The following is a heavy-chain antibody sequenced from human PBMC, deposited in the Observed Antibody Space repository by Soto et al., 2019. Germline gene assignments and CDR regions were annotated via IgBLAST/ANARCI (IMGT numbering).Heavy chain of an antibody. J-gene: IGHJ4*02. V-gene: IGHV4-31*03. CDR2: IYYSGST. D-gene: IGHD6-19*01. Sequence: SETLSLNCTVSGGSISSGGYYWSWIRQHPGKGLEWIGYIYYSGSTYYNPSLKSRVTISVDTSKNQFSLKLSSVTAADTAVYSCARGPVAVAGLDFDYWGQGTLVSVSS. CDR3: ARGPVAVAGLDFDY. CDR1: GGSISSGGYY.